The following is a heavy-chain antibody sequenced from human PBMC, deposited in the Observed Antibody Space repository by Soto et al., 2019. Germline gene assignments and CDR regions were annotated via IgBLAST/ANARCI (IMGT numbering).Heavy chain of an antibody. Sequence: PGGSLRLSCAASGFTFSSYAMHWVRQAPGKGLEWVAAISYDGSNKYYADSVKGRFTISRDNSKNTLYLQMNSLRAEDTAVYYCARAPTMIVVVIHFLFDYWGQGTLVTVSS. CDR1: GFTFSSYA. CDR3: ARAPTMIVVVIHFLFDY. V-gene: IGHV3-30-3*01. CDR2: ISYDGSNK. J-gene: IGHJ4*02. D-gene: IGHD3-22*01.